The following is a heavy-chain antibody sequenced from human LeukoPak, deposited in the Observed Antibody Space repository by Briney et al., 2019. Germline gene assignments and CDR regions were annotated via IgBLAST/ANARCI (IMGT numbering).Heavy chain of an antibody. CDR3: ARGSRNAKEIAVVITFDY. J-gene: IGHJ4*02. CDR2: INHSGST. Sequence: SETLSLTCAVYGGSFSGYYWSWIGQPPGKGLEWIGEINHSGSTNYNPSLKSRVTISVDTSKNQFSLKLSSVTAADTAVYYCARGSRNAKEIAVVITFDYWGQGTLVTVSS. V-gene: IGHV4-34*01. D-gene: IGHD3-22*01. CDR1: GGSFSGYY.